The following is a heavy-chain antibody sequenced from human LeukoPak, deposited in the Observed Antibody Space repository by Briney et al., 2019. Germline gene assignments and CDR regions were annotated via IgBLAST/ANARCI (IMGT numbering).Heavy chain of an antibody. CDR1: GFTFSSYA. CDR3: AKSETYYYDKADAFDI. Sequence: PGGSLRLSCAASGFTFSSYAMSWVRQAPGKRLEWVSAISGSGGSTYYADSVKGRFTISRDNSQDTLYLQMNSLRAEDTAVYYCAKSETYYYDKADAFDIWGQGTMVTVSS. CDR2: ISGSGGST. J-gene: IGHJ3*02. V-gene: IGHV3-23*01. D-gene: IGHD3-22*01.